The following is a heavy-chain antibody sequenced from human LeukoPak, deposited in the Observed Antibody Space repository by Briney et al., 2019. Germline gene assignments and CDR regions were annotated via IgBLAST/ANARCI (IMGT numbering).Heavy chain of an antibody. CDR2: ISAYNGNT. J-gene: IGHJ4*02. CDR3: ARDLGYYDSSGYATTFDY. D-gene: IGHD3-22*01. CDR1: GYTFTSYG. V-gene: IGHV1-18*01. Sequence: ASVKVSCKASGYTFTSYGISWVRQAPGQGLEWMGWISAYNGNTNYAQKLQGRVTMTTDTSTSTAYMELRSLRSDDTAVYYCARDLGYYDSSGYATTFDYWGRGTLVTVSS.